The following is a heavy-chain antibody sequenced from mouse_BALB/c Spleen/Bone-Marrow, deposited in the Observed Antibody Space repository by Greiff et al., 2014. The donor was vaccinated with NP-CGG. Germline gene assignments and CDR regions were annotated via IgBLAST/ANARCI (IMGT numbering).Heavy chain of an antibody. CDR1: GYTFIDSE. D-gene: IGHD3-2*01. V-gene: IGHV1-15*01. CDR2: IHPGSGGT. Sequence: VHLVESGAELVRPGASVKLSCKALGYTFIDSEIHWVKQTPVHGLEWIGAIHPGSGGTAYNQKFKGKATLTADKYSSTVYMELSSLTSEDSVVYYCARLRQLGLRTIDYWGQGTTLTVSS. CDR3: ARLRQLGLRTIDY. J-gene: IGHJ2*01.